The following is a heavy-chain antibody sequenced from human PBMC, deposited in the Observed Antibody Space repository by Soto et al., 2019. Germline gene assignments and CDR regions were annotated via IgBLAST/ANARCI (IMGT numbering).Heavy chain of an antibody. V-gene: IGHV2-5*02. CDR1: GFSLSTSGVG. CDR2: IYWDDDK. CDR3: AHRQDSSGYYFEYYFDY. J-gene: IGHJ4*02. Sequence: SGPTLVKPTQTLTLTCTFSGFSLSTSGVGGGWIRQPPGKALEWLALIYWDDDKRYSPSLKSRLTITKDTSKNQVVLTMTNMDPVDTATYYCAHRQDSSGYYFEYYFDYWGQGTLVTVSS. D-gene: IGHD3-22*01.